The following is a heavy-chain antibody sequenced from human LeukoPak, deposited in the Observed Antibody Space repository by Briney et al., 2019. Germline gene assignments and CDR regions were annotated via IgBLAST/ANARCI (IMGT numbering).Heavy chain of an antibody. J-gene: IGHJ4*02. CDR1: GGSISSGGYY. D-gene: IGHD3-9*01. Sequence: PSETLSLTCTVSGGSISSGGYYWSWIRQHPGKGLEWIGYIYYSGSTYYNPSLKSRVTISVDASKNQFSLKLSSVTAADTAVYYCARTPEGDILTGYNFDYWGQGTLVTVSS. V-gene: IGHV4-31*03. CDR3: ARTPEGDILTGYNFDY. CDR2: IYYSGST.